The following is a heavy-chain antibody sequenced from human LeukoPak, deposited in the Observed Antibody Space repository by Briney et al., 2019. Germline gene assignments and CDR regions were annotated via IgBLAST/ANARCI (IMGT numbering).Heavy chain of an antibody. J-gene: IGHJ4*02. V-gene: IGHV3-7*01. Sequence: GGSLRLSCAASGFTFSSSWMGWARQAPGKGLEWVANIKEDGSWKHYAVSVQGRFTISRDNAKNSLYLQMNSLRAENTAVYYCARDRGWYHADSWGQGTLVTVSS. CDR3: ARDRGWYHADS. CDR2: IKEDGSWK. D-gene: IGHD6-19*01. CDR1: GFTFSSSW.